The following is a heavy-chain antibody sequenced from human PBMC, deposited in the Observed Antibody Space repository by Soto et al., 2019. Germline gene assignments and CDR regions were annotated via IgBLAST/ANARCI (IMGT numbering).Heavy chain of an antibody. V-gene: IGHV1-2*02. Sequence: QVRLVQSGAEVKEPGDSVRVSCEASGYTFTAYHIHWVRQAPGQGLEWMGWINPKCGDTGYAQDFQGRVSMTSDMSISTVYMEGSRLTSDDAAIDYCARKRDYYYGRGSGDGHGVGGQGTTVTAFS. CDR2: INPKCGDT. J-gene: IGHJ6*02. CDR1: GYTFTAYH. CDR3: ARKRDYYYGRGSGDGHGV. D-gene: IGHD3-10*02.